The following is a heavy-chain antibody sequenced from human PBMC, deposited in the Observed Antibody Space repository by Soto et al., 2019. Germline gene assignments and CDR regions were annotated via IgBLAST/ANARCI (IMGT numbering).Heavy chain of an antibody. Sequence: SLRLSCAASGFTFSSYGMHWVRQAPGKGLEWVAVISYDGSNKYYADSVKGRFTISRDNSKNTLYLQMNSLRAEDTAVYYCAKGSGGGIVGATFDYWGQGXLVTVSS. J-gene: IGHJ4*02. CDR3: AKGSGGGIVGATFDY. CDR2: ISYDGSNK. D-gene: IGHD1-26*01. V-gene: IGHV3-30*18. CDR1: GFTFSSYG.